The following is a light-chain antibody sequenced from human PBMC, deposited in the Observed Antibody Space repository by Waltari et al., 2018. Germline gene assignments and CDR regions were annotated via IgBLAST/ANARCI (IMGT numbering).Light chain of an antibody. V-gene: IGKV1-12*01. CDR1: QNIGSW. CDR3: QQANNFPRT. Sequence: DIQMTQSPSFVSASVGDRVTISCRASQNIGSWLAWYQQKPGQAPKLLIYSASSLQSGVPSRFSGTGSGTDFTLTISSLQPEDFATYYCQQANNFPRTFGQGTKVEI. CDR2: SAS. J-gene: IGKJ1*01.